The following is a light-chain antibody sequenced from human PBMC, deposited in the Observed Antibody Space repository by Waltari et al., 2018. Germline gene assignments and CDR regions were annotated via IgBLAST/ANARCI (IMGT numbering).Light chain of an antibody. Sequence: IVMTQSPLSLPVTPGEAASIPSRSSPSLLHRNGHNYLDWYLQKPGPSPQLLIYLGSNRASGVPDRFSGSGSGTDFTLKISRVEAEDVGVYYCMQSLQTPLTFGGGTKVEIK. CDR2: LGS. CDR1: PSLLHRNGHNY. CDR3: MQSLQTPLT. V-gene: IGKV2-28*01. J-gene: IGKJ4*01.